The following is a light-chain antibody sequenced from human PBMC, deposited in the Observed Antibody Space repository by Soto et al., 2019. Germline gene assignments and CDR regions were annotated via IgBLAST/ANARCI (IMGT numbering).Light chain of an antibody. V-gene: IGKV3-15*01. J-gene: IGKJ5*01. CDR1: QSVTNY. Sequence: EIFLPQSPDTLSLSPGARATLSGRASQSVTNYIAWYQQRPGQAPRLLIYGAFTRATGIPARFSGTGSGTEFTLTISSLQSEEFAVYYCQQYGSSPVTFGQGTRLEIK. CDR2: GAF. CDR3: QQYGSSPVT.